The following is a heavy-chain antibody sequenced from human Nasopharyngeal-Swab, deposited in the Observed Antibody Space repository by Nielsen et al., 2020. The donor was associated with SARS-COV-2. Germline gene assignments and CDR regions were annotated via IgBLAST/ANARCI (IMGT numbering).Heavy chain of an antibody. D-gene: IGHD3-16*01. Sequence: AESLRLSCAVSGFTISSYAMHWVRQAPGKGLEWVAVISYDGSNKYYADSVKGRFTIFRDNSKNTLYLQMNSLRAEETAVYYCARDLGGQFDPWGQGTLVTVSS. CDR2: ISYDGSNK. CDR3: ARDLGGQFDP. J-gene: IGHJ5*02. V-gene: IGHV3-30*04. CDR1: GFTISSYA.